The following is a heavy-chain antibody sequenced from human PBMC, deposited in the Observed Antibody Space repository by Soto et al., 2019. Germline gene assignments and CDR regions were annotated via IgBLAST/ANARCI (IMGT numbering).Heavy chain of an antibody. Sequence: PSETLSLTCTVSGGSISGYYWSWVRQPAGKGLEWVGRIYSDGTTNYSPSLKSRVTMSLDTSKSQFSLKLTSVTAADTAVYYCARGEDAFFYYGLDVWGQGITVTVSS. CDR1: GGSISGYY. CDR2: IYSDGTT. V-gene: IGHV4-4*07. J-gene: IGHJ6*02. CDR3: ARGEDAFFYYGLDV.